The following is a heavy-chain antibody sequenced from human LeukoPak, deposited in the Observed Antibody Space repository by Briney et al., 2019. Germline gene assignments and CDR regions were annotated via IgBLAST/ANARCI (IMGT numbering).Heavy chain of an antibody. CDR1: GFTFNTFD. CDR2: ITSGGDYI. J-gene: IGHJ4*02. D-gene: IGHD3-9*01. CDR3: ARGHYDVLAASYKWTPDY. Sequence: GGSLRLSCAASGFTFNTFDMNWVRQAPGKGLEWVSSITSGGDYIYYADSVKGRFTTSRDNAKNSLSLQLNSLRVEDTAVYYCARGHYDVLAASYKWTPDYWGQGTLVTVSS. V-gene: IGHV3-21*01.